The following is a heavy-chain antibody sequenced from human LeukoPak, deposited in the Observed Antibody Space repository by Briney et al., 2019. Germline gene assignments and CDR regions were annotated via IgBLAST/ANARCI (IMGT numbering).Heavy chain of an antibody. CDR2: MNPNTGNT. J-gene: IGHJ6*02. D-gene: IGHD6-13*01. V-gene: IGHV1-8*01. CDR3: ARGQKDNGVSSSWYYYGMDV. Sequence: ASVKVSCKASVYIFTSSDSSWVRQDTGQGLEWMGGMNPNTGNTEYAQKFQGRVTMTSNTSISTAYMELSSLRSEDTAVYYCARGQKDNGVSSSWYYYGMDVWGQGTTVTVSS. CDR1: VYIFTSSD.